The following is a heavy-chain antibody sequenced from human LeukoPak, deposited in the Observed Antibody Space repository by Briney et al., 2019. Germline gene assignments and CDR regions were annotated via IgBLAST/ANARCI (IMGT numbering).Heavy chain of an antibody. D-gene: IGHD3-22*01. CDR3: VRDMGYYDKV. J-gene: IGHJ4*02. V-gene: IGHV3-74*01. CDR1: GFTFSTSR. Sequence: PGGSLRLSCAASGFTFSTSRMHWVRHAPGKGLVWVSRINSDGNTRNYADSVKGRFTISRDNAKNTLYLQMNSLRAEDTAVYYCVRDMGYYDKVWGQGTLVTVSS. CDR2: INSDGNTR.